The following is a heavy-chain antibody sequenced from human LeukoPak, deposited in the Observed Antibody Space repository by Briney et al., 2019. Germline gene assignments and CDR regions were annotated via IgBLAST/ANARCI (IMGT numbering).Heavy chain of an antibody. CDR1: GGSISSYY. D-gene: IGHD6-13*01. Sequence: SETLSLTCTVSGGSISSYYWSWLRQPPGKGLEWVGYIYCSGSTNYNPSLKSRVTISVDPSKNQFSLKMTPVTAAATAVYCCASRGVAAAYDAFDIWGQGTMVTVSS. J-gene: IGHJ3*02. CDR3: ASRGVAAAYDAFDI. CDR2: IYCSGST. V-gene: IGHV4-59*08.